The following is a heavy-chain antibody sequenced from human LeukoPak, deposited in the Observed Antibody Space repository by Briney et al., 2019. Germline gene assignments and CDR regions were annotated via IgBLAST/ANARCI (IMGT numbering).Heavy chain of an antibody. CDR1: GGSISSYY. D-gene: IGHD3-22*01. J-gene: IGHJ5*02. Sequence: SETLSLTCTVSGGSISSYYWSWIRQPAGKGLEWIGRIYISGSTNYNPSLKSRVTISVDTSKNQFSLKLSSVTAADTAVYYCAREKYYYDSSGSNWFDPWGQGTLVTVSS. V-gene: IGHV4-4*07. CDR3: AREKYYYDSSGSNWFDP. CDR2: IYISGST.